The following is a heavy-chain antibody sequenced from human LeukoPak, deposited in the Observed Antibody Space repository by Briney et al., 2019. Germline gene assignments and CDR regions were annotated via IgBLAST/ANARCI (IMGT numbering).Heavy chain of an antibody. J-gene: IGHJ4*02. CDR2: ISINGGNT. CDR3: VGAGIRAASYYLDY. Sequence: PGGSLRLSCSASGFTFTNYAVHWVRQAPGKGLEYVSAISINGGNTYYADSLKGRFTISRDNSKNSLYLQMSSLRPEDTAVYYCVGAGIRAASYYLDYWGQGTLVTVSS. CDR1: GFTFTNYA. D-gene: IGHD1-14*01. V-gene: IGHV3-64D*09.